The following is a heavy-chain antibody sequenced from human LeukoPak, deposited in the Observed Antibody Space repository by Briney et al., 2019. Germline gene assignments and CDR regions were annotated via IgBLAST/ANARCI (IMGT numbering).Heavy chain of an antibody. Sequence: GGSLRLSCAASGFTFSTYGMHWVRQAPGKGLEWVAFIRYDGSNKYYADSVKGRFTISRDNAKNSLYLQMNSLRAEDTAVYYCAREGHIVVVVAAQYYYYYMDVWGKGTTVTVSS. CDR1: GFTFSTYG. V-gene: IGHV3-30*02. J-gene: IGHJ6*03. D-gene: IGHD2-15*01. CDR2: IRYDGSNK. CDR3: AREGHIVVVVAAQYYYYYMDV.